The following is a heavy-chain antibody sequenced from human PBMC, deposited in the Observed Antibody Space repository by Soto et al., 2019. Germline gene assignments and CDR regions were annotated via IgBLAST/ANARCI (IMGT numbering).Heavy chain of an antibody. J-gene: IGHJ3*02. CDR2: ISGSGGST. D-gene: IGHD3-22*01. CDR3: AKDCLTYYYDSSGYLGDNAFDI. CDR1: GFTFSSYA. V-gene: IGHV3-23*01. Sequence: EVQLLESGGGLVQPGGSLRLSCAASGFTFSSYAMSWVRQAPGKGLEWVSAISGSGGSTYYADSVKGRFTISRDNSKNTLYLQMNSLRAEDTAVYYCAKDCLTYYYDSSGYLGDNAFDIWGQGTMVTVSS.